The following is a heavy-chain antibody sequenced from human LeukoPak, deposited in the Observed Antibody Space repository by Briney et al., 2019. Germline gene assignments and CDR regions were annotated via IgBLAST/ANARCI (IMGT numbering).Heavy chain of an antibody. CDR3: ARDSYYDSSGYSGYYFDY. Sequence: ASVKVSCKASGYTFTSYYMHWVRQAPGQGLEWMGIINPSGGSTSYAQKFQGRVTMTRDMSTSTVYMELSSLRSEDTAVYYCARDSYYDSSGYSGYYFDYWGQGTLVTVSS. CDR1: GYTFTSYY. D-gene: IGHD3-22*01. V-gene: IGHV1-46*01. J-gene: IGHJ4*02. CDR2: INPSGGST.